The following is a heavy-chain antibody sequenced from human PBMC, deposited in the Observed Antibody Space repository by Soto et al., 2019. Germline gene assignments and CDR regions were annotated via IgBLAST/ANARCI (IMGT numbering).Heavy chain of an antibody. V-gene: IGHV3-21*01. J-gene: IGHJ4*02. Sequence: PGGSLRLSCAASGFTFSTYTMNWVRQAPGKGLEWVSSISSDSTYIYYADSVKGRFTISRDNAKNSLYLQMNSLRADDTAVFYCARTLTTMMIDYWGQGSLVTV. D-gene: IGHD4-17*01. CDR3: ARTLTTMMIDY. CDR1: GFTFSTYT. CDR2: ISSDSTYI.